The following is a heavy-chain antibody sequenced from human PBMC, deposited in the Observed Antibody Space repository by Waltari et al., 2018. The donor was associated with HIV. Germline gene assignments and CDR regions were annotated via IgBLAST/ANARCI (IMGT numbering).Heavy chain of an antibody. J-gene: IGHJ6*02. CDR1: GDSVSSGSYY. CDR2: IYDSGRT. CDR3: ARAPGSGWSYYYYGMDV. D-gene: IGHD6-19*01. V-gene: IGHV4-61*01. Sequence: QVQLQESGPGLVKPSETLSLTCTVSGDSVSSGSYYWSWIRQPPGKGLEWIGYIYDSGRTNYTPSLKSRVTISVDTSKNQFSLKLSSVTAADTAVYYCARAPGSGWSYYYYGMDVWGQGTTVTVSS.